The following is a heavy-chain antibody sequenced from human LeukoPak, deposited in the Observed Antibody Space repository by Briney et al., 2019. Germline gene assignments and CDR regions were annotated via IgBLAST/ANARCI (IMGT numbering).Heavy chain of an antibody. CDR1: GFTFSSYS. CDR3: ARESQMLLRVAFDI. Sequence: PGGSLRLSCAASGFTFSSYSMNWVRQAPGKGLEWVSYISSSSSTIYYADSVKGRFTISRDNAKNSLYLQMNSLRDEDTAVYYCARESQMLLRVAFDIWGQGTMVTVSS. CDR2: ISSSSSTI. D-gene: IGHD2/OR15-2a*01. V-gene: IGHV3-48*02. J-gene: IGHJ3*02.